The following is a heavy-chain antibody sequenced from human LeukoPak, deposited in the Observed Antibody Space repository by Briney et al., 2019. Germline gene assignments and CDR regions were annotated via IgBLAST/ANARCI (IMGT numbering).Heavy chain of an antibody. Sequence: GGSLRLSCAASGFTFSSYAMDWVRQAPGKGLEWVAVISYDGSNKYYADSVKGRFTISRDNSKNTLFLQMNSLRAEDTAVYYCARVNSLYYDSSGYEDYWGQGTLVTVSS. CDR1: GFTFSSYA. J-gene: IGHJ4*02. D-gene: IGHD3-22*01. CDR2: ISYDGSNK. CDR3: ARVNSLYYDSSGYEDY. V-gene: IGHV3-30*04.